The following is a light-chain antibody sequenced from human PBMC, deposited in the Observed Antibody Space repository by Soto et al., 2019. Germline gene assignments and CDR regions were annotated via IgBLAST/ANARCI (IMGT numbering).Light chain of an antibody. J-gene: IGLJ2*01. CDR1: SSDVGGYHS. CDR3: SSYTSSSTVV. V-gene: IGLV2-14*03. CDR2: DVS. Sequence: QSVLTQPASVSGSPGQSITISCTGTSSDVGGYHSVSWYQQHPGKAPKLLIYDVSNRPSGVSNRFSGSKSVNTASLTISGLQAEDEADYYCSSYTSSSTVVFGGGTKVTVL.